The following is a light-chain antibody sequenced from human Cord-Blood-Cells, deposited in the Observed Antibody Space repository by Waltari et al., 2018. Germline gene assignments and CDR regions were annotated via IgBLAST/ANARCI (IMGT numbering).Light chain of an antibody. J-gene: IGLJ3*02. CDR1: SSNIGSNT. CDR3: AAWDDSLNGPV. V-gene: IGLV1-44*01. CDR2: SNN. Sequence: QSVLTQPPSASGTPGQRVTISCSGSSSNIGSNTVNWYQQLPGTAPKLLIYSNNQRPSGVPAQFSGSRSGPSASLAIGGLQSEDEADYYCAAWDDSLNGPVFGGGTKLTVL.